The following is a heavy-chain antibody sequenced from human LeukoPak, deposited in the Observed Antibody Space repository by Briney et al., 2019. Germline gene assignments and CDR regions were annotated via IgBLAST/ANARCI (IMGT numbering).Heavy chain of an antibody. CDR1: ADSFSSHY. CDR3: ARATFWSGNNNWFDP. J-gene: IGHJ5*02. V-gene: IGHV4-59*11. D-gene: IGHD3-3*01. Sequence: SETLSLTCAVSADSFSSHYWTWIRQPPGKGLEWIGYISYIGSTNYNPSLKSRVTISVDTSKNQFSLKLSSVTAADTAVYYCARATFWSGNNNWFDPWGQGTLVTVSS. CDR2: ISYIGST.